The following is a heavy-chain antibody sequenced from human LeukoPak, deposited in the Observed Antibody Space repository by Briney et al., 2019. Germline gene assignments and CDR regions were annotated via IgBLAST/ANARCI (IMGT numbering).Heavy chain of an antibody. V-gene: IGHV3-30*18. CDR2: ISYDGSNK. Sequence: PGGSLRLSCAASGFTFSSYGMHWVRQAPGKGLEWVAVISYDGSNKYYADSVKGRFTISRDNSKNTLYLQMNSLRAEDTAVYYCANAYYYDSSGYYEISYWGQGTLVTVSS. CDR1: GFTFSSYG. J-gene: IGHJ4*02. D-gene: IGHD3-22*01. CDR3: ANAYYYDSSGYYEISY.